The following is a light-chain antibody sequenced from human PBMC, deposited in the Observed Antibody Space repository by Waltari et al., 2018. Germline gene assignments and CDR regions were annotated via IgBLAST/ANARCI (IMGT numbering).Light chain of an antibody. CDR1: SSDVGGYNY. CDR3: TSYTRYSTLV. V-gene: IGLV2-14*01. CDR2: EVS. J-gene: IGLJ1*01. Sequence: QSALTQPASVSGSPGQSITISCSGTSSDVGGYNYVLWYRQHPGKAPKLMIFEVSNRPSGVSNRFGGSKSGNTASLTISGLQAEYEADYYCTSYTRYSTLVFGSGTKVTVL.